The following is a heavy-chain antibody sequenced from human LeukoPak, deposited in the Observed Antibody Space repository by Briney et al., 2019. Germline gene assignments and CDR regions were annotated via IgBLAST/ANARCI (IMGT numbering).Heavy chain of an antibody. J-gene: IGHJ4*02. CDR2: IYYSGST. CDR1: GGSISSYY. Sequence: SETLSLTCTVSGGSISSYYWSWIRQPPGKGLEWIGYIYYSGSTNYNPSLKSRVTISVDTSKNQFSLKLSSVTAADTAVYYCARDSSGWDYWGQGTLVTVSS. V-gene: IGHV4-59*01. CDR3: ARDSSGWDY. D-gene: IGHD6-19*01.